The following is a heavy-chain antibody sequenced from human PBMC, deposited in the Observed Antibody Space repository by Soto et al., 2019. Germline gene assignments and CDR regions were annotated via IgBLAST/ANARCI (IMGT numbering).Heavy chain of an antibody. CDR3: ARDRQQRPWAGYYGMDV. V-gene: IGHV1-69*01. Sequence: QVQLVQSGAEVKKPGSSVKVSCKASGGTFSSYAISWVRQAPGQGLEWMGGIIPIFGTANYAQKFQGRVTITADESTSTAYMERSSLRSEDTAGYYCARDRQQRPWAGYYGMDVWGQGTTVTVSS. CDR2: IIPIFGTA. CDR1: GGTFSSYA. J-gene: IGHJ6*02. D-gene: IGHD6-13*01.